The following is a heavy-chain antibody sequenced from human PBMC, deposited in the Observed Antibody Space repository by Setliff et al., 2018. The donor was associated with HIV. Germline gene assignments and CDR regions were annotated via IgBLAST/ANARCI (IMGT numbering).Heavy chain of an antibody. CDR3: ARTRGYSYGTLAGFDY. CDR2: ISYSGST. J-gene: IGHJ4*01. V-gene: IGHV4-59*01. Sequence: SETLSLTCAVSGDSISASYWNWIRKPPGKGLEWIGYISYSGSTNYNPSLESRVAMSVDTSKQQFSLEVSSVTAADTAVYYCARTRGYSYGTLAGFDYWGRGSLVTVSS. D-gene: IGHD5-18*01. CDR1: GDSISASY.